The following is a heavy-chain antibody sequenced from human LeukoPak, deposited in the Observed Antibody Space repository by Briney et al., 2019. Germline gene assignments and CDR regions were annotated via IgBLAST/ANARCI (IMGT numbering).Heavy chain of an antibody. J-gene: IGHJ4*02. CDR2: ISSSSITI. CDR3: ARDRYYYDSSGSCFDY. CDR1: GFTFNTYS. D-gene: IGHD3-22*01. V-gene: IGHV3-48*01. Sequence: PGGSLRLSCAASGFTFNTYSMDWVRQAPGKGLEWVSYISSSSITIYYADSVKGRVTISRDNAKNSLYLQMDSLRAEDTAVYYCARDRYYYDSSGSCFDYWGQGTLVTVSS.